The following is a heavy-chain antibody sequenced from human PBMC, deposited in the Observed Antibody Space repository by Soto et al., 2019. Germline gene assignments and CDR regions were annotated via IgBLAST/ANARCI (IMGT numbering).Heavy chain of an antibody. CDR3: ARGLGYQLLSQNYYYYLDV. V-gene: IGHV4-34*01. CDR1: GGSFSGYY. CDR2: INHSGST. J-gene: IGHJ6*03. Sequence: PSETLSLTCAVYGGSFSGYYWSWIRQPPGKGLEWIGEINHSGSTNYNPSLQSRVTISVDTSKNQFSLKLSSVTAADTAVYYCARGLGYQLLSQNYYYYLDVWGKGTTVTVSS. D-gene: IGHD2-2*01.